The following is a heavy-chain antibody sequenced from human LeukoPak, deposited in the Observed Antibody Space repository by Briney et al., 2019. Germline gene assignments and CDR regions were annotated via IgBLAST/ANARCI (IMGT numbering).Heavy chain of an antibody. D-gene: IGHD4-17*01. V-gene: IGHV3-66*01. CDR3: ASDISRYGVYYYYGLDV. CDR2: IYSGGST. CDR1: GFTVSSNY. J-gene: IGHJ6*02. Sequence: PGGSLRLSCAASGFTVSSNYMTWVRQAPGKGLEWVSVIYSGGSTYYADSVKGRFTISGDNSKNTVYLQMNSLRAEDTAVYYCASDISRYGVYYYYGLDVWGQGTTVTVSS.